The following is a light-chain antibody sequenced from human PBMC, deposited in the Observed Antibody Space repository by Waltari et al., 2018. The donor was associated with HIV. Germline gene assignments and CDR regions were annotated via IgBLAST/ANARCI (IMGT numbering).Light chain of an antibody. Sequence: EIVLTQSPGTLSLSPGERATLPCRASQSVSSSYLGWHQQKPGQAPRLLIHVTSRRATGIPDRFSGSGSGTDFTLTISRLEPEDFAVYYCQQYGSSPVTFGQGTKVEVK. J-gene: IGKJ1*01. CDR3: QQYGSSPVT. V-gene: IGKV3-20*01. CDR1: QSVSSSY. CDR2: VTS.